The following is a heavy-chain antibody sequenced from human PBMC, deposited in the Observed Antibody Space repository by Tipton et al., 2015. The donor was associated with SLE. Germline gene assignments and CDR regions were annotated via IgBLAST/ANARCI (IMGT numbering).Heavy chain of an antibody. V-gene: IGHV4-38-2*02. J-gene: IGHJ4*02. Sequence: TLSLTCTVSGYSISSGYSWGWIRQPPGKGLEWIGSMFHGGSTYHNPSLKSRVTISVDTSKNQFSLKLSSVTAADTAVYHCASSQYCSDSSCYSFDYWGQGTLVTVSS. CDR1: GYSISSGYS. CDR3: ASSQYCSDSSCYSFDY. D-gene: IGHD2-2*02. CDR2: MFHGGST.